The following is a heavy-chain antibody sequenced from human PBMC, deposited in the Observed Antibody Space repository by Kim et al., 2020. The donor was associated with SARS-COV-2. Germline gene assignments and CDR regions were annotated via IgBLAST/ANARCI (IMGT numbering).Heavy chain of an antibody. Sequence: GGSLRLSCAASGFTFSNAWMSWVRQAPGKGLEWVGRIKSKTDGGTTDYAAPVKGRFTISRDDSKNTLYLQMNSLKTEDTAVYYCTTAAYNWNDAYYFDYWGQGTLVTVSS. CDR2: IKSKTDGGTT. CDR3: TTAAYNWNDAYYFDY. J-gene: IGHJ4*02. V-gene: IGHV3-15*01. D-gene: IGHD1-20*01. CDR1: GFTFSNAW.